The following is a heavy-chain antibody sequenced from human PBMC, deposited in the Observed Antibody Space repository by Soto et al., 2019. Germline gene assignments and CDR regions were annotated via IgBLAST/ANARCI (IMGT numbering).Heavy chain of an antibody. Sequence: SGPTLVNPTETLTLTCSVSGFSLTNGRMGVSWIRQPPGKALEWLAHFFSDAERSYSTSLQSRLNMYRDSSGSQVVLTMTNMAPADTATYFCARMDGDYNYYGLDVWGHGIAVTVSS. J-gene: IGHJ6*02. CDR2: FFSDAER. V-gene: IGHV2-26*01. CDR3: ARMDGDYNYYGLDV. CDR1: GFSLTNGRMG. D-gene: IGHD4-17*01.